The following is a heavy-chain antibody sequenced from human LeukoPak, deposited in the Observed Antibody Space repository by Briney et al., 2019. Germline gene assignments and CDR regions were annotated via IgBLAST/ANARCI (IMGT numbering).Heavy chain of an antibody. CDR3: ARDFQPRGVTNYYYYYYMDV. Sequence: DPSETLSLTCTVSGGSISSYYWSWIRQPAGKGLEWLGRIYTSGSTNYNPSLKSRVTMSVDTSKNQFSLKLSSVTAADTAVYYCARDFQPRGVTNYYYYYYMDVWGKGTTVTISS. J-gene: IGHJ6*03. D-gene: IGHD3-10*01. CDR1: GGSISSYY. V-gene: IGHV4-4*07. CDR2: IYTSGST.